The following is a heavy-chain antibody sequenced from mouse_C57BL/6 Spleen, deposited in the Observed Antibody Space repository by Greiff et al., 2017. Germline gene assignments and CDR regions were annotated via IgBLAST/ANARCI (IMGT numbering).Heavy chain of an antibody. Sequence: VQVVESGAELARPGASVKMSCKASGYTFTSYTMHWVQQRPGQGLEWIGYINPSSGSTKYNQKFKDKATLTADKSSSTAYMQLSSLTSEDSAVYYCERDGYDGRAWFAYWGQGTLVTVSA. J-gene: IGHJ3*01. D-gene: IGHD2-2*01. CDR1: GYTFTSYT. CDR2: INPSSGST. V-gene: IGHV1-4*01. CDR3: ERDGYDGRAWFAY.